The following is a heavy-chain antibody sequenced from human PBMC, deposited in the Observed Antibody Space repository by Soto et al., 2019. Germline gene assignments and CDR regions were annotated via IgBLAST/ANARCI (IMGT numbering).Heavy chain of an antibody. V-gene: IGHV1-18*01. Sequence: ASVKVSCKASGYTFTSYGISWVRQAPGQGLEWMGWISAYNGNTNYAQKLQGRVTMTTDTSTSTAYMELRSLRSDDTAVYYCARDRIAARPHVFYYYGMDVWGQGTTVTVSS. CDR1: GYTFTSYG. J-gene: IGHJ6*02. D-gene: IGHD6-6*01. CDR2: ISAYNGNT. CDR3: ARDRIAARPHVFYYYGMDV.